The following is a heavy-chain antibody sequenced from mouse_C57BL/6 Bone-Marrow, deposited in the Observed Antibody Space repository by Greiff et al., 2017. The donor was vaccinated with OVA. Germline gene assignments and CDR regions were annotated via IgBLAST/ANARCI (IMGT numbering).Heavy chain of an antibody. CDR3: ARYYGSRGAMDY. CDR2: IDPSDSYT. Sequence: QVQLQQSGAELVRPGTSVKLSCKASGYTFTSYWMHWVKQRPGQGLEWIGVIDPSDSYTNYNQKFKGKATLTVDTSSSTAYMQLSSLTSEDSAVYYCARYYGSRGAMDYWGQGTSVTVSS. CDR1: GYTFTSYW. J-gene: IGHJ4*01. D-gene: IGHD1-1*01. V-gene: IGHV1-59*01.